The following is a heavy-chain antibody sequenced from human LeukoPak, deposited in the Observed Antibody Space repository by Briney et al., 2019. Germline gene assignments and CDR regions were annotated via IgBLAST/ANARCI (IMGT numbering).Heavy chain of an antibody. CDR1: GFTFSSYA. Sequence: GGSLRLSCAASGFTFSSYAMHWVRQAPGKGLEWVAVVSYDGGNKYYADSVGGQFTISRDNSKNTLYLQMNSLRAEDTAMYYCARAPYYYNRSGPQSRYFDLWGRGTLVTVSS. CDR3: ARAPYYYNRSGPQSRYFDL. CDR2: VSYDGGNK. V-gene: IGHV3-30-3*01. D-gene: IGHD3-22*01. J-gene: IGHJ2*01.